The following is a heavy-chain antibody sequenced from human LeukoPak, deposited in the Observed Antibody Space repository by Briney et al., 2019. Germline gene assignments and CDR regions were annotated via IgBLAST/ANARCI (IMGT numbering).Heavy chain of an antibody. Sequence: GGSLRLSCVASGFTFSSYEMNWVRQAPGKGLEWLSYITSSDSTTHYADSVKGRFTIFRDNAKNSLYLQMNSLRAEDTAVYYCARGGVRYYDILTGYYDYWGQGTLVTVSS. V-gene: IGHV3-48*03. CDR2: ITSSDSTT. CDR3: ARGGVRYYDILTGYYDY. D-gene: IGHD3-9*01. CDR1: GFTFSSYE. J-gene: IGHJ4*02.